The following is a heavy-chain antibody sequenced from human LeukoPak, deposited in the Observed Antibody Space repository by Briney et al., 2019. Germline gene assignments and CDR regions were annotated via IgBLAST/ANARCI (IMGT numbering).Heavy chain of an antibody. Sequence: PXETQSLTCAVYGGSFSGYYWSWIRQPPGKGLEWIGEINHSGSTNYNPSLKSRVTISVDTSKNQFALKLSSVTAADTAVYYCARVTWFGRPRSRRSGYFDYWGQGTLVTVSS. CDR1: GGSFSGYY. D-gene: IGHD3-10*01. CDR3: ARVTWFGRPRSRRSGYFDY. CDR2: INHSGST. V-gene: IGHV4-34*01. J-gene: IGHJ4*02.